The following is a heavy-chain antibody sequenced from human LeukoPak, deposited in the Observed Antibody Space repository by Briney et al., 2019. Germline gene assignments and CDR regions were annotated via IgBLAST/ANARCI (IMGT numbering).Heavy chain of an antibody. CDR3: AKAALPTMILVGRYCYFVR. Sequence: GRCLRLSCAASASTLDDYAIDWVRQAPGKGLEWVSGIGWNGGDTAYAESVKGRFTISRDNAKNSLYLQMNSLRAEDTALYYCAKAALPTMILVGRYCYFVRRRRGTLVTDSS. D-gene: IGHD3-22*01. J-gene: IGHJ2*01. CDR2: IGWNGGDT. V-gene: IGHV3-9*01. CDR1: ASTLDDYA.